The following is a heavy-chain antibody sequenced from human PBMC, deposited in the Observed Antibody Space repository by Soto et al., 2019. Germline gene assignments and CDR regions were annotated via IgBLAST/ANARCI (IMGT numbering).Heavy chain of an antibody. V-gene: IGHV2-5*02. CDR3: AHRTTTLTWWFDP. J-gene: IGHJ5*02. Sequence: QITLKESGPTLVKPTQTLTLTCTFSGFSLTTSGVGVGWIRQPPGKALEWLALIYWDDDKRYSPSLKSRLTTPKDTSKNPVVLTMTYMDPADTATYFWAHRTTTLTWWFDPWGPAALVTVSS. D-gene: IGHD4-17*01. CDR2: IYWDDDK. CDR1: GFSLTTSGVG.